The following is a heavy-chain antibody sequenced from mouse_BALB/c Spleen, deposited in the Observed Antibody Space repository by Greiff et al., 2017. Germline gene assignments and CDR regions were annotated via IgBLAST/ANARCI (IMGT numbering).Heavy chain of an antibody. CDR3: AGQGRATVVAENAMDY. CDR1: GFSLSRYS. V-gene: IGHV2-6-4*01. CDR2: IWGGGST. Sequence: VQLQESGPGLVAPSQSLSITCTVSGFSLSRYSVHWVRQPPGKGLEWLGMIWGGGSTDYNSALKSRLSISKDNSKSQVFLKMNRLQTDDTAMYYCAGQGRATVVAENAMDYWGQGTSVTVSS. J-gene: IGHJ4*01. D-gene: IGHD1-1*01.